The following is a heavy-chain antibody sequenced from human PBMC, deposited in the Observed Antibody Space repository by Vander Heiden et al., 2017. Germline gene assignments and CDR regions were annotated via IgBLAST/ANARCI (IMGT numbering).Heavy chain of an antibody. J-gene: IGHJ4*02. CDR3: AKGAHSGYDFLDY. CDR2: INWNSGSI. Sequence: EVQLVESGGGLEPPGRSLRLSCATSGFTFDDYAMHWVRQAPGKGLEWVSGINWNSGSIGYADSVKGRFTISRDNAKNSLYVQMNNLKTEDTAFYYCAKGAHSGYDFLDYWDQGTLVTVSS. CDR1: GFTFDDYA. D-gene: IGHD5-12*01. V-gene: IGHV3-9*01.